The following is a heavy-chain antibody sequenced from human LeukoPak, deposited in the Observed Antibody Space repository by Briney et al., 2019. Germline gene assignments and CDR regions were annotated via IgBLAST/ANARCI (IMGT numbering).Heavy chain of an antibody. CDR2: INHSGST. CDR3: ARAPYYDSSGQVDY. CDR1: GGSFSGYY. V-gene: IGHV4-34*01. Sequence: ASETLSLTCAVYGGSFSGYYWSWIRQHPGKGLEWIGEINHSGSTNYNPSLKSRVTISVDTSKNQFSLKLSSVTAADTAVYYCARAPYYDSSGQVDYWGQGTLVTVSS. D-gene: IGHD3-22*01. J-gene: IGHJ4*02.